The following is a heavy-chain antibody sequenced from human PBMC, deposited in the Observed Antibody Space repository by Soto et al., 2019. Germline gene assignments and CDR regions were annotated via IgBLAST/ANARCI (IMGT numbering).Heavy chain of an antibody. CDR1: GYTFTSYD. D-gene: IGHD2-2*01. J-gene: IGHJ6*03. CDR3: AVVSHCSSTSCYVGTYYYYYYMDV. V-gene: IGHV1-8*01. Sequence: ASVKVSCKASGYTFTSYDSNWVRQATGQGLEWMGWMNPNSGNTGYAQKFQGRVTMTRNTFISTAYMELSSLRSEDTAVYYCAVVSHCSSTSCYVGTYYYYYYMDVWGKGTTFTVSS. CDR2: MNPNSGNT.